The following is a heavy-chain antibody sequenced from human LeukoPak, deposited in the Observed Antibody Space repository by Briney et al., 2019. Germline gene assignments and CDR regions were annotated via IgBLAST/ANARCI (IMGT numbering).Heavy chain of an antibody. CDR2: ISSSGSTI. Sequence: GGSLRLSCAASGFTFSSYEMNWVRQAPGRGLEWVSYISSSGSTIYYAGSVKGRFTISRDNAKNSLFLQMNSLRAEDTAVYYCAREVWFDPWGQGTLDTVSS. V-gene: IGHV3-48*03. J-gene: IGHJ5*02. CDR3: AREVWFDP. CDR1: GFTFSSYE.